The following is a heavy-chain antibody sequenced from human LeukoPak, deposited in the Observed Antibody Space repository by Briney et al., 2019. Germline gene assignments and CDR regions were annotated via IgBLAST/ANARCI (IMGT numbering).Heavy chain of an antibody. D-gene: IGHD6-19*01. CDR1: GYTFTDYG. CDR3: ARGAQYTSGWRF. J-gene: IGHJ4*02. CDR2: INTYNGET. Sequence: GASVKVSCKVSGYTFTDYGISWVRQAPGQGLEWMGWINTYNGETKYAQKLQGRVSMTTDTPTRTAYMGLRSLKSGDTAVYYCARGAQYTSGWRFWGQGTLVTVSS. V-gene: IGHV1-18*01.